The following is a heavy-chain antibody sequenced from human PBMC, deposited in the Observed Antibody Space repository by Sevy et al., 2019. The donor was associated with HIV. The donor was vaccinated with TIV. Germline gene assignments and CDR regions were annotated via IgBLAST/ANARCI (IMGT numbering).Heavy chain of an antibody. V-gene: IGHV3-11*06. CDR3: AREAKNRVSYYYYGMDV. CDR1: GFTFSDYY. CDR2: ISSGSSYT. Sequence: GGSLRLSCAVSGFTFSDYYMTWIRQSPGKGLEWVSYISSGSSYTNYADSVKGRFTISRDNAKNSLYLQMNSLRAEDTAVYYCAREAKNRVSYYYYGMDVWGQGTTVTVSS. J-gene: IGHJ6*02.